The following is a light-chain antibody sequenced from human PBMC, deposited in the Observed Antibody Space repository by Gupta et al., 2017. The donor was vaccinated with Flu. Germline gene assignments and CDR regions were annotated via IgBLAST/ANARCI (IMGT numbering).Light chain of an antibody. CDR2: EVY. Sequence: QSALTQPASVSGSPGQSITISCTGSRSDIGAYNHVSWYQQYPGKAPKLMIYEVYNRPPGVSRRFSGSKSANTASLTISGLQAEDEANYFCSAFTISDTWVFGGGTKLTVL. CDR3: SAFTISDTWV. J-gene: IGLJ3*02. V-gene: IGLV2-14*01. CDR1: RSDIGAYNH.